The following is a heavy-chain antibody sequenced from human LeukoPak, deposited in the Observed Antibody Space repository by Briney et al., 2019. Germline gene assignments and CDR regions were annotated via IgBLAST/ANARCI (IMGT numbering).Heavy chain of an antibody. CDR3: ASSITGTTDYYYMDV. V-gene: IGHV1-69*05. D-gene: IGHD1-7*01. CDR2: IIPIFGTA. CDR1: GGTFSSYA. J-gene: IGHJ6*03. Sequence: SVKVSCKASGGTFSSYAISWVRQAPGQGLEWMGGIIPIFGTANYAQKFQGRVTITTDESTSTAYMEPSSLRSEDTAVYYCASSITGTTDYYYMDVWGKGTTVTVSS.